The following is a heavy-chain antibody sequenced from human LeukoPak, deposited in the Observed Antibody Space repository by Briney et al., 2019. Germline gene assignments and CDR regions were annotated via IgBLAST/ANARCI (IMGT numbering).Heavy chain of an antibody. CDR3: VRQRGASGTINHFDP. CDR1: GYSFTTYW. CDR2: ISPDDSDT. V-gene: IGHV5-51*01. Sequence: GESLKISCKTSGYSFTTYWIGWVRLMPGTGLEWVGAISPDDSDTRYSPSFQGQVVISADRFIRTAYLQWNTLKTSDTAMYYCVRQRGASGTINHFDPWGQGTLVTVSS. J-gene: IGHJ5*02. D-gene: IGHD3-10*01.